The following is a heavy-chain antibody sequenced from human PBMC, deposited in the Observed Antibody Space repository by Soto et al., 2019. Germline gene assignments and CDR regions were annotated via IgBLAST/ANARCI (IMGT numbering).Heavy chain of an antibody. D-gene: IGHD2-15*01. V-gene: IGHV1-18*01. CDR3: ARDLGGWPDY. CDR1: GSTFTSYG. J-gene: IGHJ4*02. Sequence: DSVKVSCKASGSTFTSYGIIWVRQAPGQGLEWMGWISAGNDNTKYSQKFQSSVTIPRAPSASTHYIELSSLSTEDTAVYYCARDLGGWPDYWGQGTLVTVSS. CDR2: ISAGNDNT.